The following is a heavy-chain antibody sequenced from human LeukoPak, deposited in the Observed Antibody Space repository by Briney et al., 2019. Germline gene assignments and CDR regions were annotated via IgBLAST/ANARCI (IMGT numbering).Heavy chain of an antibody. CDR2: INPSGGST. V-gene: IGHV1-46*01. J-gene: IGHJ4*02. CDR3: ARDSTDYYDSSGLIDY. Sequence: GASVKVSCKASGYTFTSYYMHWVRQAPGQGPEWMGIINPSGGSTSYAQKFQGRVTMTRDMSTSTVYMELSSLRSEDTAVYYCARDSTDYYDSSGLIDYWGQGTLVTVSS. D-gene: IGHD3-22*01. CDR1: GYTFTSYY.